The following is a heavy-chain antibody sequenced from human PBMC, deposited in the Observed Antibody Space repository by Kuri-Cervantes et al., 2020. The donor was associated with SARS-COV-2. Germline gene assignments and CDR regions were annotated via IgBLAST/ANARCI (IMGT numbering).Heavy chain of an antibody. V-gene: IGHV5-51*01. CDR2: IYPRDSDT. CDR3: ARQYCDSVRCYSEAFDI. J-gene: IGHJ3*02. CDR1: GYTITPYW. D-gene: IGHD2/OR15-2a*01. Sequence: ESLNISFSAPGYTITPYWIVRVRQMPGRGLGWMVIIYPRDSDTRYSPSLQGQVTISADKSINTAYLQWSGLKASDTAMYYCARQYCDSVRCYSEAFDIWGQGTMVTVSS.